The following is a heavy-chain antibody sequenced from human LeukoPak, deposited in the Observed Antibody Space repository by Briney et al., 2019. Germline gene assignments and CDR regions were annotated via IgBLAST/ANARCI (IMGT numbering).Heavy chain of an antibody. CDR3: ASVGGGRTAMVTFSY. V-gene: IGHV4-38-2*02. CDR2: IYHSGST. D-gene: IGHD5-18*01. CDR1: GYSISSGYY. J-gene: IGHJ4*02. Sequence: PSETLSLTRTVSGYSISSGYYWGWIRQPPGKGLEWIGSIYHSGSTYYSPSLKSRVTISVDTSKNQFSLKLSSVTAADTAVYYCASVGGGRTAMVTFSYWGQGTLVTVSS.